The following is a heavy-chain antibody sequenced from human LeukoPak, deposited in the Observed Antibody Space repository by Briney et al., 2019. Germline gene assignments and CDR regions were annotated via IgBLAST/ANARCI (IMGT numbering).Heavy chain of an antibody. V-gene: IGHV4-59*08. CDR2: IYYSGST. Sequence: SETLSLTCTVSGGSISSYYWSWIRQPPGKGLEWIGYIYYSGSTNYNPSLKSRATISVDTSKNQFSLKLSSVTAADTAVYYCARLMEERWLQLPYYFDYWGQGTLVTVSS. J-gene: IGHJ4*02. CDR1: GGSISSYY. CDR3: ARLMEERWLQLPYYFDY. D-gene: IGHD5-24*01.